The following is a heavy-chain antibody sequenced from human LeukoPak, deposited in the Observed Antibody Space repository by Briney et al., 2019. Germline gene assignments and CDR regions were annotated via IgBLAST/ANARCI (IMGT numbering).Heavy chain of an antibody. CDR2: ISSSSSYI. V-gene: IGHV3-21*04. CDR3: AKNYQTGGSYPYYFDY. Sequence: PGGSLRLSCAASGFTFISYSMNWVRQAPGKGLEWVSSISSSSSYIYYADSVKGRFTISRDNSKNSLYLQMNSLRAEDTAVYYCAKNYQTGGSYPYYFDYCGRGALVTVSS. CDR1: GFTFISYS. D-gene: IGHD1-26*01. J-gene: IGHJ4*02.